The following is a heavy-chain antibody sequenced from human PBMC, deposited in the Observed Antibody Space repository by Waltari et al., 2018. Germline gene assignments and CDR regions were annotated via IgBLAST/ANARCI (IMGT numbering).Heavy chain of an antibody. J-gene: IGHJ3*02. D-gene: IGHD3-9*01. CDR2: IRSKAYGVTT. Sequence: EVQLVESGGGLVQPGRSLRLSCTASGFTFGDYAMSWFRQAPGKGLEWVGFIRSKAYGVTTEYAASVKGRFTISRDDSKSIAYLQMNSLKTEDTAVYYCTRQDFDWDAFDIWGQGTMVTVSS. V-gene: IGHV3-49*03. CDR3: TRQDFDWDAFDI. CDR1: GFTFGDYA.